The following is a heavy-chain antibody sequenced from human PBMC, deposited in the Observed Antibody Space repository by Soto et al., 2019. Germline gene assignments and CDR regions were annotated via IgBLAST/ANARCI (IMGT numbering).Heavy chain of an antibody. Sequence: EVQLVESGGGLVKPGGSLRLSCAASGFTFSNAWMNWVRQAPGKGLEWVGRIKSKTDGGTTDYAAPVKGRFTISRDDSKNTLYLQRNSLKTEDTAVYYCTTDRVAVAGTQGYYYYYYGMDVWGQGTTVTVSS. CDR3: TTDRVAVAGTQGYYYYYYGMDV. V-gene: IGHV3-15*07. CDR1: GFTFSNAW. J-gene: IGHJ6*02. D-gene: IGHD6-19*01. CDR2: IKSKTDGGTT.